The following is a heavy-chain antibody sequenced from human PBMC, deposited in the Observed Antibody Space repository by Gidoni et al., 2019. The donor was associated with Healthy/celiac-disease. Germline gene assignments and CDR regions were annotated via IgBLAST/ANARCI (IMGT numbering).Heavy chain of an antibody. CDR2: IIPIFGTA. V-gene: IGHV1-69*01. CDR1: GGTFSSYA. Sequence: SSVKVSCKASGGTFSSYAISWVRQAPGQGLEWMGGIIPIFGTANYAQKFQGRVTITADESTSTAYMELSSLGSEDTAVYYCASLRLPTHQRNGVDYWGQGTLVTVSS. CDR3: ASLRLPTHQRNGVDY. J-gene: IGHJ4*02. D-gene: IGHD5-18*01.